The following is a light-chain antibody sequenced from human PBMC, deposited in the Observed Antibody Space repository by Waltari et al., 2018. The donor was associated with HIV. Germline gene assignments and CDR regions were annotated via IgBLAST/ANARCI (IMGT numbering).Light chain of an antibody. V-gene: IGKV1-39*01. CDR2: TAS. Sequence: LSASVGDRVTITCRASQSISRYLNWYQQKPGKAPKLLIYTASSLQSGVPSRFSGSGSGTDFTLTISSLQPEDFATYYCQQSYSTPMYTFGQGTKLEIK. J-gene: IGKJ2*01. CDR1: QSISRY. CDR3: QQSYSTPMYT.